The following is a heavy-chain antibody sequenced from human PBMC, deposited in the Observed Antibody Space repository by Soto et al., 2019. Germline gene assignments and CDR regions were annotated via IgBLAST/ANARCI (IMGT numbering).Heavy chain of an antibody. V-gene: IGHV3-33*01. CDR3: ARVYANWEWELPGF. D-gene: IGHD7-27*01. CDR2: ILYDGSNE. Sequence: QVQLVESGGGVVQPGRSLRLSCAASGFNLRSYGMHWFRQAPGKGPEWVAGILYDGSNEKYADSVKGRFTISRDDPRNTLYLPMNSLRAEDSAVYYCARVYANWEWELPGFWGQGTRVTVSS. J-gene: IGHJ4*02. CDR1: GFNLRSYG.